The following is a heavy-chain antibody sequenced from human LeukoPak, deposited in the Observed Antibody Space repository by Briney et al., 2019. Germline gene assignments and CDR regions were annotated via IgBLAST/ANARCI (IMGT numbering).Heavy chain of an antibody. CDR2: ISGSGGST. J-gene: IGHJ6*02. D-gene: IGHD3-10*01. CDR3: GQVPGPAYYYYYGMDV. Sequence: GGSLRLSCAASGFTFSSYAMGWVRQAPGKGLEWVSAISGSGGSTYYADSVKGRFTISRDNSKNTLYLQMNSLRAEDTAVYYCGQVPGPAYYYYYGMDVWGQGTTVTVSS. V-gene: IGHV3-23*01. CDR1: GFTFSSYA.